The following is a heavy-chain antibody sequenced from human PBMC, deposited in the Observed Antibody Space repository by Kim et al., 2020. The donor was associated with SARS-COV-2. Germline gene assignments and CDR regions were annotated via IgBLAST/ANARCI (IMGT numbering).Heavy chain of an antibody. CDR2: IYYSGST. CDR1: GGSISSYY. J-gene: IGHJ5*02. CDR3: ARSLRLQWWFDP. V-gene: IGHV4-59*01. D-gene: IGHD4-4*01. Sequence: SETLSLTCTVSGGSISSYYWSWIRQPPGKGLEWIGYIYYSGSTNYNPSLKSRVTISVDTSKNQFSLKLSSVTAADTAVYYCARSLRLQWWFDPWGQGTLVTVSS.